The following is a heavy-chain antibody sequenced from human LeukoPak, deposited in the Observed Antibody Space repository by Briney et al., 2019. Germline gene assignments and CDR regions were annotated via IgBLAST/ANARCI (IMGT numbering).Heavy chain of an antibody. CDR1: GYSFTSYW. CDR3: ARQQTSGYLSLSPNWFDP. D-gene: IGHD3-3*01. Sequence: GESLKISCKGSGYSFTSYWIGWVRQMPGKGLEWMGIIYPGDSDTRYSPSFQGQVTISADKSISTAYLQWSSLKASDTARYYCARQQTSGYLSLSPNWFDPWGQGTLVTVSS. CDR2: IYPGDSDT. J-gene: IGHJ5*02. V-gene: IGHV5-51*01.